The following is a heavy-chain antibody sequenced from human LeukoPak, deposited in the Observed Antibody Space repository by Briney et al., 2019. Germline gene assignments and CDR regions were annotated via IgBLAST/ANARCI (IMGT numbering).Heavy chain of an antibody. Sequence: PWETLSLTCAVSGYSISSGYYWGWIRQPPGKGLEWIGSIHHSGSTYYNPSLKSRVTISVDTSKNQFSLKLSSVTAADTAVYYCARHGSYDIFTGYYTLDYWGQGTLVTVSS. CDR3: ARHGSYDIFTGYYTLDY. CDR1: GYSISSGYY. CDR2: IHHSGST. J-gene: IGHJ4*02. D-gene: IGHD3-9*01. V-gene: IGHV4-38-2*01.